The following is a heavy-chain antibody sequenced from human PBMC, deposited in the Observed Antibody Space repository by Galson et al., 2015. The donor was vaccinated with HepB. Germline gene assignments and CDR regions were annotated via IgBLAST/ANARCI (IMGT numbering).Heavy chain of an antibody. CDR1: GFTFSSYG. D-gene: IGHD5-18*01. Sequence: SLRLSCAASGFTFSSYGMHWVRQAPGKGLEWVAVISYDGSNKYYADSVKGRFTISRDNSKNTLYLQMNSLRAEDTAVYYCAIDPTLRSSYGSYFDYWGQGTLVTVSS. J-gene: IGHJ4*02. CDR2: ISYDGSNK. V-gene: IGHV3-30*03. CDR3: AIDPTLRSSYGSYFDY.